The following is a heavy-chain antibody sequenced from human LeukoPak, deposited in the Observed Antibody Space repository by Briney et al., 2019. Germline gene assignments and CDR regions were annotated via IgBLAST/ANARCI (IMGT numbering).Heavy chain of an antibody. J-gene: IGHJ5*02. CDR1: GYSFTSYW. CDR3: ARYEYSSSSGNWFDP. Sequence: GESLKISCKGSGYSFTSYWIGWARQMPGKGLEWMGIIYPGDSDTRYSPSFQGQVTISADKSISTAYLQWSSLKASDTAMYYCARYEYSSSSGNWFDPWGQGTLVTVSS. CDR2: IYPGDSDT. D-gene: IGHD6-6*01. V-gene: IGHV5-51*01.